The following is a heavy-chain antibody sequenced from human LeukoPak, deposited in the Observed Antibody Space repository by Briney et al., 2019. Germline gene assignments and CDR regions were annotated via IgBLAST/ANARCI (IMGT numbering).Heavy chain of an antibody. CDR3: ARDLAVAGTAPDY. CDR2: ISGSGGST. V-gene: IGHV3-23*01. D-gene: IGHD6-19*01. J-gene: IGHJ4*02. Sequence: GGSLRLSCAASGFTFSSYAMSWVRQAPGKGLEWVSAISGSGGSTYYADSVKGRFTISRDNSKNTLYLQMNSLRAEDTAVYYCARDLAVAGTAPDYWGQGTLVTVSS. CDR1: GFTFSSYA.